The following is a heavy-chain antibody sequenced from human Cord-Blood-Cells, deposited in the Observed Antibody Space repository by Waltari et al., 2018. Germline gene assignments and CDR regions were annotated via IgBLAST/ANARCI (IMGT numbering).Heavy chain of an antibody. CDR2: ISAYNGNT. CDR1: GYTFTSYG. Sequence: QVQLVQSGAEVKKPGASVKVSCKASGYTFTSYGISWVRQAPAQGLEWMGWISAYNGNTNYAQKLQGRVTMTTDTSTSTAYMELRSLRSDDTAVYYCARDRRVRGVIPGSYYYYGMDVWGQGTTVTVSS. D-gene: IGHD3-10*01. V-gene: IGHV1-18*01. CDR3: ARDRRVRGVIPGSYYYYGMDV. J-gene: IGHJ6*02.